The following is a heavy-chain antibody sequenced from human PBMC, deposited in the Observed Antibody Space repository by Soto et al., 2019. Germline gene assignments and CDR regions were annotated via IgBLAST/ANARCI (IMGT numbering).Heavy chain of an antibody. CDR1: GFTFSSYA. V-gene: IGHV3-23*01. D-gene: IGHD2-2*01. J-gene: IGHJ5*02. Sequence: EVQLLESGGGLVQPGGSLRLSCAASGFTFSSYAMSWVRQAPGKGLEWVSAISGSGGSTYYADSVKGRFTISRDNSRNTLYLQMNSLRVEDTAVYYCARAPVEDIVVLPAARGWFDPWGQGTLVTVSS. CDR2: ISGSGGST. CDR3: ARAPVEDIVVLPAARGWFDP.